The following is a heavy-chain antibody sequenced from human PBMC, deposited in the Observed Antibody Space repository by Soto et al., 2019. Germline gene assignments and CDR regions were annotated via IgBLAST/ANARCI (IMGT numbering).Heavy chain of an antibody. J-gene: IGHJ6*02. V-gene: IGHV1-69*01. D-gene: IGHD1-26*01. CDR2: LIPIYGTA. CDR1: GGTFSSFT. Sequence: QVQLVQSGAEVKKPGSSVKVSCKASGGTFSSFTISWVRQAPGQGLEWLGGLIPIYGTANYAQKCQGRVTITAYASTRTAYMELSSLRSEDTAVYYCAKDRRADWESYYYYAMDVWGQGTTVTVSS. CDR3: AKDRRADWESYYYYAMDV.